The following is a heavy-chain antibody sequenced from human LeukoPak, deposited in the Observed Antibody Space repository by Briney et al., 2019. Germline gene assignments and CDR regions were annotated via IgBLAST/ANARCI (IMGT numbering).Heavy chain of an antibody. J-gene: IGHJ4*02. CDR3: ARVYSDSSGYYVQGFDY. CDR1: GYTFTSYD. D-gene: IGHD3-22*01. Sequence: GASVKVSCKASGYTFTSYDINWVRQATGQGLEWVGWVNPNSANTGYAQKFQGRATMTMNPAISTAYMELSSLRSEDTAVYYCARVYSDSSGYYVQGFDYWGQGTLVTVSS. V-gene: IGHV1-8*01. CDR2: VNPNSANT.